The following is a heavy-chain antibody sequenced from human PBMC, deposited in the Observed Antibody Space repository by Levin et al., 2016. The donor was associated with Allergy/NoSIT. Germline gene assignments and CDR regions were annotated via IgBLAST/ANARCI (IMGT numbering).Heavy chain of an antibody. Sequence: GGSLRLSCAASGFTFSSYAMSWVRRAPGKGLEWVSTISGNGDSTYYADSVKGRFTISRDNSMNTLYLQMNSLRAEDTAVYYCAKPRSGYTFSSFDYWGQETLVTVSS. CDR1: GFTFSSYA. CDR2: ISGNGDST. J-gene: IGHJ4*02. CDR3: AKPRSGYTFSSFDY. D-gene: IGHD5-18*01. V-gene: IGHV3-23*01.